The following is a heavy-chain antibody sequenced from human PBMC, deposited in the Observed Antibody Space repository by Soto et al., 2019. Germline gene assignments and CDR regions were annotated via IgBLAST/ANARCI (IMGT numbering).Heavy chain of an antibody. CDR1: VGSFSGYS. CDR2: INLSGST. CDR3: ARGGAGYCSSTSCKFYSYYGMDV. Sequence: ATRTLSCTVYVGSFSGYSRSWIRQPAGKGLEWIGEINLSGSTNYNPSLKSRVTISVDTSKNQFSLKLSSVTAADTAVYYCARGGAGYCSSTSCKFYSYYGMDVWGQGTTV. D-gene: IGHD2-2*01. J-gene: IGHJ6*02. V-gene: IGHV4-34*01.